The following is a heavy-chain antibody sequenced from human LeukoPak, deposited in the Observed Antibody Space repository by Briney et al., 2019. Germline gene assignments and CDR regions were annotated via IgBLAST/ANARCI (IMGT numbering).Heavy chain of an antibody. CDR2: IYYSGST. Sequence: PSETLSLTCTVSGGSISSSSYYWGWIRQPPGKGLEWIGSIYYSGSTYYNPSLKSRVTISVDTSKNQFSLKLGSVTAADTAVYYCARRSVEMATITLFDYWGQGTLVTVSS. V-gene: IGHV4-39*01. J-gene: IGHJ4*02. CDR3: ARRSVEMATITLFDY. CDR1: GGSISSSSYY. D-gene: IGHD5-24*01.